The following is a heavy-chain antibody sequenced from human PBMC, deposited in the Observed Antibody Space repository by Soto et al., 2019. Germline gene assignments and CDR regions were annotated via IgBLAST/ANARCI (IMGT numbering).Heavy chain of an antibody. CDR1: GGSFSGYY. Sequence: SETLSLTCAVYGGSFSGYYWSWIRQPPGKGLERIGEINHSGSTNYNPSLKSRVTISVDTSKNQFSLKLSSVTAADTAVYYCARVGYCSGGSCYCSYYYYNGMDVWGQRTTVTDS. V-gene: IGHV4-34*01. D-gene: IGHD2-15*01. J-gene: IGHJ6*02. CDR2: INHSGST. CDR3: ARVGYCSGGSCYCSYYYYNGMDV.